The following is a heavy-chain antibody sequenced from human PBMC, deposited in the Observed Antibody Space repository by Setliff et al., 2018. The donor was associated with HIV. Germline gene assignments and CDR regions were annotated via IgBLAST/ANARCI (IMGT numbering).Heavy chain of an antibody. Sequence: ASVKASCKASGYSFTTYGISWVRQAPGQGLEWVGWISVYNGQTLYAQKVQDRITVTMDIPKDTAYMELRGLTPDDTAVYYCARGHHFYWYFDLWGPGTLVTSPQ. CDR1: GYSFTTYG. V-gene: IGHV1-18*01. CDR3: ARGHHFYWYFDL. CDR2: ISVYNGQT. J-gene: IGHJ2*01.